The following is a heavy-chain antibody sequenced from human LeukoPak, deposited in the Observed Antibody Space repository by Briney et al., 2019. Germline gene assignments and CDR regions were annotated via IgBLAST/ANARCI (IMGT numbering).Heavy chain of an antibody. CDR1: GGSISSNNYY. D-gene: IGHD4-17*01. CDR3: ARRSNDYGDYERWFDP. CDR2: IHYTGIT. V-gene: IGHV4-39*01. Sequence: PSETLSLTCTVSGGSISSNNYYWVWFRQPPGKSLEWIGSIHYTGITYQNPSLKSRVTISVDTSKNQFSLKLSSVTAADTAVYYCARRSNDYGDYERWFDPWGQGTLVTVSS. J-gene: IGHJ5*02.